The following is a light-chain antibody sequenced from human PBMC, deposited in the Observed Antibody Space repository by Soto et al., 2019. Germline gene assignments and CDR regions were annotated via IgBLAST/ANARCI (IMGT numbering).Light chain of an antibody. CDR2: GVS. Sequence: EIALTQSPGTLSLSPRERATLSGRASQSVNSFLAWFQEKPGQAPRLLLYGVSSRASGIPDRLSGRGSGREFTLAIARLEPEDSAVCDCHHYVGEPRAFGAGTRLVI. V-gene: IGKV3-20*01. J-gene: IGKJ1*01. CDR1: QSVNSF. CDR3: HHYVGEPRA.